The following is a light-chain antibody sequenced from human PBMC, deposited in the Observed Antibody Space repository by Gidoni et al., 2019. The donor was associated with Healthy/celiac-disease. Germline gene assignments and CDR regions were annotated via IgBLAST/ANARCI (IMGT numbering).Light chain of an antibody. J-gene: IGKJ2*01. CDR2: WAS. CDR1: PRVLYSSNNKNY. CDR3: QQYYSTPRT. V-gene: IGKV4-1*01. Sequence: IVMTQTPDSLAVSLGERATINCKSSPRVLYSSNNKNYLAWYQQKPGQPPKLLISWASTRESGVPDRFSGSGSGTDFTLTISSLQAEDVAVYYCQQYYSTPRTFGQGTKLEIK.